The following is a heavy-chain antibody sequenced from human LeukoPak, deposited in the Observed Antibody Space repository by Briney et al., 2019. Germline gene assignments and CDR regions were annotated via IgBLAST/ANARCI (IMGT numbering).Heavy chain of an antibody. V-gene: IGHV1-18*01. CDR1: GYAFTNYG. CDR3: ARDPDY. J-gene: IGHJ4*02. Sequence: ASVKVSCKASGYAFTNYGISWVRQAPGQGLEWMGWISAYNGNTNYAQKVHGRVTMTTDTSTSTVYMELRNLRSDDTAVYYCARDPDYWGQGTLVTVSS. CDR2: ISAYNGNT.